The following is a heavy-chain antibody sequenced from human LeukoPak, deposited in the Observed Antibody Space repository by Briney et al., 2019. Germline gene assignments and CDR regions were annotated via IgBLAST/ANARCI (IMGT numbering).Heavy chain of an antibody. CDR3: ARPLGEDYDILTGHDAFDI. Sequence: GGALKISCKGAGYGFTSYWIGWGRPMPGKGGGWMGIIYPGESDTRYSPSFQGQVTISADKSISTAYLQWSSLKASDTAMYYCARPLGEDYDILTGHDAFDIWGQGTMVTVSS. V-gene: IGHV5-51*01. D-gene: IGHD3-9*01. J-gene: IGHJ3*02. CDR2: IYPGESDT. CDR1: GYGFTSYW.